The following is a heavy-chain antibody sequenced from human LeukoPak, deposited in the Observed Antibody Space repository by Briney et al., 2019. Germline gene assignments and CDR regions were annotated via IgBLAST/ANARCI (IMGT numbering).Heavy chain of an antibody. CDR1: GFVFSYHG. CDR2: IWSDGTNT. Sequence: GGSLRLSCAASGFVFSYHGMHWVRQAPGKGLEWVAAIWSDGTNTNYADSVKGRFTISRDISKNTLYLQLSSLRAEDTAVYYCARDPARSFDIWGQGTMVTVSS. J-gene: IGHJ3*02. D-gene: IGHD4-17*01. CDR3: ARDPARSFDI. V-gene: IGHV3-33*01.